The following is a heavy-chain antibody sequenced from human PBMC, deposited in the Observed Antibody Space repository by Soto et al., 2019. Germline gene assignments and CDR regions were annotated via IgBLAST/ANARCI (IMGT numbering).Heavy chain of an antibody. V-gene: IGHV4-30-2*01. CDR1: GGSFSSGSHT. J-gene: IGHJ5*02. D-gene: IGHD3-10*01. CDR3: ARDRMVRGWIDP. Sequence: QLLLQESGSGLVRPSQTLSLTCEVSGGSFSSGSHTWNWIRQPPGKGLEWIGYVYHTGSTYYNPSRNNQVTMSVDKSKNQFSLKLTSVTAADTAVYYCARDRMVRGWIDPWGQGILVTVSS. CDR2: VYHTGST.